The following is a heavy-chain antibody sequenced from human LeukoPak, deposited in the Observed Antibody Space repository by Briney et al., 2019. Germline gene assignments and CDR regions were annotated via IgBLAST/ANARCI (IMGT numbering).Heavy chain of an antibody. Sequence: SETLSLTCTVPGGSISSISYYWGWIRQPPGKGLEWIGSMYYSGRSYYNPSLKSRVTISVDTSKNYFSLNLSSVTAADTAVYFCARIEYSSSCDFWGQGTLVTVAS. V-gene: IGHV4-39*07. CDR3: ARIEYSSSCDF. J-gene: IGHJ4*02. CDR1: GGSISSISYY. D-gene: IGHD6-6*01. CDR2: MYYSGRS.